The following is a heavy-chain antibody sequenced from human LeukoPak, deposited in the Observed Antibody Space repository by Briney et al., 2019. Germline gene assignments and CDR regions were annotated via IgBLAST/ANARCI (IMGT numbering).Heavy chain of an antibody. V-gene: IGHV4-31*03. Sequence: PSETRSLTCTVSGGSISSGGYYWSWIRQHPGKGLEWIGYIYYSGSTYYNPSLKSRVTISVDTSKNQFSLKLSSVTAADTAVYYCARGYRGYSYGETYDYWGQGTLVTVSS. J-gene: IGHJ4*02. CDR2: IYYSGST. CDR1: GGSISSGGYY. CDR3: ARGYRGYSYGETYDY. D-gene: IGHD5-18*01.